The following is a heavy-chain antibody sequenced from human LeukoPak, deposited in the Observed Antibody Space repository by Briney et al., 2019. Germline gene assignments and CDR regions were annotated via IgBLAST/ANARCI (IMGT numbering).Heavy chain of an antibody. V-gene: IGHV1-8*01. CDR2: VYPNSGNT. CDR3: ASGPRNDP. D-gene: IGHD1-14*01. J-gene: IGHJ5*02. Sequence: ASVKVSCKTSGYPFTTWEINWVRQAAGQGLEWMGWVYPNSGNTAYAQKFQGRVTMTRDTSISTAYMEVSGLRSDDTAVYFCASGPRNDPWGQGTLVTVSS. CDR1: GYPFTTWE.